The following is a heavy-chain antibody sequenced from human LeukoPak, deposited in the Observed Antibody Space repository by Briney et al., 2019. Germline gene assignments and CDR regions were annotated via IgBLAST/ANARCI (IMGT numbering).Heavy chain of an antibody. J-gene: IGHJ6*04. V-gene: IGHV4-39*01. D-gene: IGHD2-15*01. CDR1: GGSISSSSYY. CDR2: MYYSGST. Sequence: PSETLSLTCTGSGGSISSSSYYWGWIRQPPGKGLEWIGSMYYSGSTYYNPSLKSRVTISGDTSKNQFSLKLSSVTAADTAVYYCARLSMLGYCSGGSCSLAMDVWGKGTTVTISS. CDR3: ARLSMLGYCSGGSCSLAMDV.